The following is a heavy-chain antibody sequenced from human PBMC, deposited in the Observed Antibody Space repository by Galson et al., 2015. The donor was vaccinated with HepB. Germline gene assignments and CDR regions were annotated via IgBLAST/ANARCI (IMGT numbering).Heavy chain of an antibody. CDR3: TTDIRVRHYDYVWGSYRYSAAIDY. CDR2: TKSKTDGGTT. D-gene: IGHD3-16*02. CDR1: GFTFSNAW. Sequence: SLRLSCAASGFTFSNAWMSWVRQAPGKGLEWVGRTKSKTDGGTTDYAAPVKGRFTISRDDSKNTLYLQMNSLKTEDTAVYYCTTDIRVRHYDYVWGSYRYSAAIDYWGQGTLVTVSS. V-gene: IGHV3-15*01. J-gene: IGHJ4*02.